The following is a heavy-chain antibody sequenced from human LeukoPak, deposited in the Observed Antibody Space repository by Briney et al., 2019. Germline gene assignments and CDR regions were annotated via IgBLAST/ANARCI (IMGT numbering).Heavy chain of an antibody. CDR2: LSHAGTN. D-gene: IGHD5-18*01. Sequence: PSETLSLTCTVSGGSITSNSYSWGWIRQPPGKGLQWIVTLSHAGTNYYNPSLKSRVTMPVDRSKNQLSLKLTSVTATDTAEYYCARLRGGVQLWGDWGQGTLVTVSS. J-gene: IGHJ4*02. CDR3: ARLRGGVQLWGD. V-gene: IGHV4-39*01. CDR1: GGSITSNSYS.